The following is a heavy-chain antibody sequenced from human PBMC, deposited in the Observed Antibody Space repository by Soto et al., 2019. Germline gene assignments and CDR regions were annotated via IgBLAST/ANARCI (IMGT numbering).Heavy chain of an antibody. CDR3: AREGIYCSSTRCQCYYYYYGMDV. D-gene: IGHD2-2*01. Sequence: QVQLVQSGAEVKKPGASVKVSCKASGYTVTSYGISWVRQAPGQGLEWMGWISAYNGNTNYAQKLQGRVTMTTDTSTSTAYMELMSLRSDDTAVYYCAREGIYCSSTRCQCYYYYYGMDVWGQGTTVTVSS. J-gene: IGHJ6*02. V-gene: IGHV1-18*01. CDR1: GYTVTSYG. CDR2: ISAYNGNT.